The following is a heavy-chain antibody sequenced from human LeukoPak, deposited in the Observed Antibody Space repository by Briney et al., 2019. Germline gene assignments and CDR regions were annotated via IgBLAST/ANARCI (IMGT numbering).Heavy chain of an antibody. CDR2: IYYSGST. D-gene: IGHD2-2*01. V-gene: IGHV4-59*01. CDR1: GGSISSYY. Sequence: PSETLSLTCTVSGGSISSYYWSWIRQPPGKGLEWIGYIYYSGSTNYNPSLKSRVTISVDTSKNQFSLKLSSVTAADTAVYYCAGERVPAAMASHYFDYWGQGTLVTVSS. CDR3: AGERVPAAMASHYFDY. J-gene: IGHJ4*02.